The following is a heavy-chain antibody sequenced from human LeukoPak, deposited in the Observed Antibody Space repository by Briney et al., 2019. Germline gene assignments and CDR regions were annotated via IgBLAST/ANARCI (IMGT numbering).Heavy chain of an antibody. V-gene: IGHV3-23*01. CDR3: AKLKGASCYSAFDI. CDR1: GFTFSIYA. J-gene: IGHJ3*02. D-gene: IGHD2-15*01. Sequence: GGSLRLSCAASGFTFSIYAMSWVRQAPGKGLEWVSAISGSGGSTYYADSVKGRFTISRDNSKNTLYLRMNSLRAEDTAVYYCAKLKGASCYSAFDIWGQGTMVTVSS. CDR2: ISGSGGST.